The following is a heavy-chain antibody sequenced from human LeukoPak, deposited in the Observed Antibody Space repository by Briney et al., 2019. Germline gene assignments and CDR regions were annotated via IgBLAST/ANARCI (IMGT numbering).Heavy chain of an antibody. V-gene: IGHV3-49*03. Sequence: GGSLRLSCTASGFTFSSYHMNWFRQAPGKGLEWVGFIRSKAYGGTTEYAASMKGRFTISRDDSKSIAYLQMNSLKTEDTAVYYCTRGYGSGRNWFDPWGQGTLVTVSS. CDR2: IRSKAYGGTT. CDR1: GFTFSSYH. J-gene: IGHJ5*02. CDR3: TRGYGSGRNWFDP. D-gene: IGHD3-10*01.